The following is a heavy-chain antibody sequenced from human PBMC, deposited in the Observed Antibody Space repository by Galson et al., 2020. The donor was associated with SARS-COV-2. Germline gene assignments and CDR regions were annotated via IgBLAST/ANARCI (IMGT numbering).Heavy chain of an antibody. Sequence: GGSLRLSCEASGFTLRPYRMNWVRQAPGKGLEWISIIGASGSTRYYADSPKGRFTVTRDNAKNSLYLQMNRLRAEDTAFYYCARCDASGLDLYFDLWGRGTLVTVSS. J-gene: IGHJ2*01. CDR3: ARCDASGLDLYFDL. CDR1: GFTLRPYR. D-gene: IGHD2-2*01. V-gene: IGHV3-48*03. CDR2: IGASGSTR.